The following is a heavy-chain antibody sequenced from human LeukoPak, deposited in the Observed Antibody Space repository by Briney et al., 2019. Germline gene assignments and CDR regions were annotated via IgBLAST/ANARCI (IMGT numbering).Heavy chain of an antibody. Sequence: ASVKVSCKASGYTFTSYYMHWVRQAPGQGLKWMGIINPSGGSTSYAQKFQGSVTMTRDTSTSTVYMELSSLRSEDTAVYYCARDLGSGWYLKDYWGQGTLVTVSS. D-gene: IGHD6-19*01. V-gene: IGHV1-46*01. CDR1: GYTFTSYY. CDR2: INPSGGST. J-gene: IGHJ4*02. CDR3: ARDLGSGWYLKDY.